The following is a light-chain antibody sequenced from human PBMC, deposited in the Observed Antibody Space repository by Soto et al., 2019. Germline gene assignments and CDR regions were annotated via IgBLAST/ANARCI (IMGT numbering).Light chain of an antibody. V-gene: IGLV2-14*01. Sequence: QSVLTQPASVSGSPGQSITISCTGTSSDVGDNNYVSWYQQHPGKAPKLMIYDVTHRPSGISNRFSGSKSGNTASLTISGLQAEDEADDYCSSYTSSSTLYVFGTGTKLTVL. CDR2: DVT. CDR3: SSYTSSSTLYV. J-gene: IGLJ1*01. CDR1: SSDVGDNNY.